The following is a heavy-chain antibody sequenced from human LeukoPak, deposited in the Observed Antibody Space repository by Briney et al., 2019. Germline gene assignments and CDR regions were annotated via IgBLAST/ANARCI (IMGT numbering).Heavy chain of an antibody. J-gene: IGHJ4*02. CDR3: AKARGATYGPYYFDY. CDR1: GFTFSSYA. V-gene: IGHV3-23*01. Sequence: GGSLRLSCAASGFTFSSYAMNWVRQAPGKGLEWVSISGSCGDTYYSDSVKGRFTISRDNSKNTPYLKMKSLRAEDTAVYYCAKARGATYGPYYFDYWGQGTLVTVSS. D-gene: IGHD4/OR15-4a*01. CDR2: ISGSCGDT.